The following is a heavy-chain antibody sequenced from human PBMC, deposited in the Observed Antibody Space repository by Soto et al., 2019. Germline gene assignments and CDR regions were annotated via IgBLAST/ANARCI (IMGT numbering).Heavy chain of an antibody. CDR3: ARAYSSGWFSYFDF. D-gene: IGHD6-19*01. CDR1: GFSISTDSAA. Sequence: PSQTLTLTCAISGFSISTDSAAWNWIRQSPSRGLEWLGRTYYRSGWSNECAVSVRGRIIINPDTSKNQFSLQLNSVTPEDTAVYYCARAYSSGWFSYFDFWGQGTLVTVSS. J-gene: IGHJ4*02. CDR2: TYYRSGWSN. V-gene: IGHV6-1*01.